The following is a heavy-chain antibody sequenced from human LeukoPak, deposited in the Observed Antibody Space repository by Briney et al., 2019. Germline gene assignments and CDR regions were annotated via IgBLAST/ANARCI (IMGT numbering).Heavy chain of an antibody. J-gene: IGHJ6*02. CDR1: GGSISSGGYY. D-gene: IGHD2-15*01. Sequence: PSQTLSLTCTVSGGSISSGGYYWSWIRQPPGKGLEWIGEINHSGSTNYNPSLKSRVTISVDTSKNQFSLKLSSVTAADMAVYYCARAQYCSGGSCYLRNYYYYGMDVWGQGTTVTVSS. CDR2: INHSGST. V-gene: IGHV4-30-2*01. CDR3: ARAQYCSGGSCYLRNYYYYGMDV.